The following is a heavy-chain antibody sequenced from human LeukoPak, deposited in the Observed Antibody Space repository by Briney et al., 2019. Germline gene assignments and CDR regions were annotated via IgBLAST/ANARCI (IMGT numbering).Heavy chain of an antibody. V-gene: IGHV4-59*08. CDR3: ARKIQLWSYWHFDL. CDR2: TDDRGTL. J-gene: IGHJ2*01. Sequence: PSETLSLTCTMSGGSISRDSWSWIRQPPGKGLELIGYTDDRGTLIYTPSLNSRASFSVDTSKNQFSLTLRSVTVADTAVYFCARKIQLWSYWHFDLWGRGTLVTVTS. CDR1: GGSISRDS. D-gene: IGHD5-18*01.